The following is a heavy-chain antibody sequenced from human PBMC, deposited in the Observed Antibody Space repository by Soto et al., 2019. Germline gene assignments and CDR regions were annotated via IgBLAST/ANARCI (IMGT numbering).Heavy chain of an antibody. CDR2: TIPMFSTT. V-gene: IGHV1-69*12. CDR3: TRCGIRYHSIGYYLGIDGMDV. D-gene: IGHD3-22*01. Sequence: QVQLVQSGAEVKKPESSVRVSCKASGGTFNSYAITWVRQAPGQGLEWMGGTIPMFSTTNYAEKFQGKVTITADESTNTAYVELGSLSSEDTAVYYCTRCGIRYHSIGYYLGIDGMDVCGQGTTVIVSS. J-gene: IGHJ6*02. CDR1: GGTFNSYA.